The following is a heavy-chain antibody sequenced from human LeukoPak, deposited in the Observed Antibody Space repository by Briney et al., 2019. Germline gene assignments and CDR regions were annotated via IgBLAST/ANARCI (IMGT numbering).Heavy chain of an antibody. D-gene: IGHD6-13*01. V-gene: IGHV3-43*02. J-gene: IGHJ4*02. Sequence: PGGSLRLSCAASGFTFDDYAMHWVRQAPGKGLEWVSLISGDGGSTYYADSVKGRFTISRDNSKNTLYLQMNSLRAEDTAVYYCATYSSSAGFDYWGQGTLVTVSS. CDR3: ATYSSSAGFDY. CDR1: GFTFDDYA. CDR2: ISGDGGST.